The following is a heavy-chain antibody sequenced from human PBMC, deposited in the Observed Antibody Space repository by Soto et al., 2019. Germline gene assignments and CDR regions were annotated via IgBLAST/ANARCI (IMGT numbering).Heavy chain of an antibody. Sequence: SETLSLTCTVSGGSISSSSYYWGWIRQPPGKGLEWIGEINHSGSTNYNPSLKSRVTISVDTSKNQFSLKLSSVTAADTAVYYCARLFNWFDPWGQGTLVTVSS. V-gene: IGHV4-39*07. CDR3: ARLFNWFDP. J-gene: IGHJ5*02. CDR2: INHSGST. D-gene: IGHD3-10*01. CDR1: GGSISSSSYY.